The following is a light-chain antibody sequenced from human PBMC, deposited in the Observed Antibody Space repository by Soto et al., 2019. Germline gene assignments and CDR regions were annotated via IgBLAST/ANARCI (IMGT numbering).Light chain of an antibody. Sequence: PGERVTLSCRASQSVSSSYLMWYQQKPGQAPRLLIYGTSTRATGIPARFSGSGSGTDFSVTISSLQPEDFATYYCQQSYRTPHTFGQGTKLETK. CDR3: QQSYRTPHT. V-gene: IGKV3D-7*01. CDR2: GTS. J-gene: IGKJ2*01. CDR1: QSVSSSY.